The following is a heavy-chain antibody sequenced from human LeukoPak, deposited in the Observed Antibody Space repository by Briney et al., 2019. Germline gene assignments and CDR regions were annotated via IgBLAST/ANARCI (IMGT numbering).Heavy chain of an antibody. J-gene: IGHJ6*03. V-gene: IGHV4-39*07. CDR2: IYYSGST. Sequence: PSETLSLTCTVSGGSISSNTYYWGWIRQPPGKGLEWIGSIYYSGSTYYNPSLKSRVTISVDTSKNQFSLKLSSVTAADTAVYYCARRVVRGVIITNAYYMDVWGKGTTVTISS. D-gene: IGHD3-10*01. CDR3: ARRVVRGVIITNAYYMDV. CDR1: GGSISSNTYY.